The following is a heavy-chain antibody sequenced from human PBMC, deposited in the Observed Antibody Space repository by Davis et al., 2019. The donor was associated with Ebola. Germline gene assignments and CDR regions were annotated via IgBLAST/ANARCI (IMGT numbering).Heavy chain of an antibody. V-gene: IGHV1-69*06. CDR1: GGTFSSYA. CDR2: IIPIFGTA. CDR3: AIPSGQSITMVQGVIIPYYYYGMDV. J-gene: IGHJ6*02. Sequence: SVKVSCKASGGTFSSYAISWVRQAPGQGLEWMGGIIPIFGTANYAQKFQGRVTITADKSTSTAYMELSSLRSEDTAVYYCAIPSGQSITMVQGVIIPYYYYGMDVWGQGTTVTVSS. D-gene: IGHD3-10*01.